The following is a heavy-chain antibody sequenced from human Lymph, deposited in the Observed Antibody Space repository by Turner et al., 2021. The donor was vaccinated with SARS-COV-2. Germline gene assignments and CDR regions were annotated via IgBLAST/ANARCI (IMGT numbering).Heavy chain of an antibody. J-gene: IGHJ6*02. CDR3: ARGVSSLVPYYYYGMDV. CDR2: ISPMSGTE. CDR1: GGAFSSHV. V-gene: IGHV1-69*01. Sequence: VQLVQTGTEVKQPGSSVKVCCKAYGGAFSSHVISVWRQAPEQGLEWMGGISPMSGTENYEQKFQGRVTITADESTSTAYMELSSLSADETAVYYGARGVSSLVPYYYYGMDVWGQGTTVTVSS. D-gene: IGHD3-10*01.